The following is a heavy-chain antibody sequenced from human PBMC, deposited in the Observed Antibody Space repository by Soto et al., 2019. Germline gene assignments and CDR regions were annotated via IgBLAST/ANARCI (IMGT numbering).Heavy chain of an antibody. D-gene: IGHD3-22*01. J-gene: IGHJ1*01. V-gene: IGHV1-69*13. CDR2: IIPIFGTA. CDR3: ARDYYDSSGPPAPFRH. CDR1: GGTFSSYA. Sequence: SVKVSCKASGGTFSSYAISWVRQAPGQGLEWMGGIIPIFGTANYAQKFQGRVTITADESTSTAYMELSSLRSEDTAVYYCARDYYDSSGPPAPFRHWGQGTLVTVSS.